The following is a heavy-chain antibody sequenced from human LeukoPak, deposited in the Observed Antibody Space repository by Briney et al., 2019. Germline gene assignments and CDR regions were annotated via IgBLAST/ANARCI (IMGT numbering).Heavy chain of an antibody. CDR2: IKSNAADGTT. V-gene: IGHV3-15*01. CDR1: GFIFSNAW. Sequence: AGGSLRLSCAGSGFIFSNAWVSWVRQAPGKGLEWVGRIKSNAADGTTDYAAPVKGRFSISRDDSKNRLYLQMNNLKTEDTAVYYCATLGYLNWELSAQFDYWGQGTLVTVSS. J-gene: IGHJ4*02. D-gene: IGHD3-9*01. CDR3: ATLGYLNWELSAQFDY.